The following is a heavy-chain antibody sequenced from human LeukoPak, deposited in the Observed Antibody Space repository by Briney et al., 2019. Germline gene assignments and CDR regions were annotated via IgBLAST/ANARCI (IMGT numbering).Heavy chain of an antibody. CDR3: AKNWATYYFDY. D-gene: IGHD3-16*01. CDR1: GFTLSRYA. Sequence: GGSLRLSCAASGFTLSRYAMHWVRQAPGKGLEWVAFLQSDGNNRYYADSVKGRFTIFRDNSKNTLFPQMSSLRAEDTAVYYCAKNWATYYFDYWGQGTLVTVSS. CDR2: LQSDGNNR. V-gene: IGHV3-30*02. J-gene: IGHJ4*02.